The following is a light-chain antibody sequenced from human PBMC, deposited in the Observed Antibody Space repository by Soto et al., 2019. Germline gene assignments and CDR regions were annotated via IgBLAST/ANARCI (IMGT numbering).Light chain of an antibody. V-gene: IGLV6-57*03. CDR1: SGSIATNF. CDR2: END. Sequence: NFMLTKPHSLSDSPGKTVTISCTRSSGSIATNFVQWYLQRPGSAPTTLIYENDRRPSGVPERFSGSIDRSSNSASLTISGLKTEDEADYYCQSHSGNDYIFGSGTKVTVL. CDR3: QSHSGNDYI. J-gene: IGLJ1*01.